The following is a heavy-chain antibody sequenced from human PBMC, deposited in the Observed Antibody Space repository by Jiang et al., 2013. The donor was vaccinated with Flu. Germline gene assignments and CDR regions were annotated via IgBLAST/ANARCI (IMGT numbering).Heavy chain of an antibody. D-gene: IGHD5-18*01. CDR1: GFTFTDYF. Sequence: GAEVKKPGASVRVSCVASGFTFTDYFMHWVRQAPGQGLEWMGWIKLTSGETDYAQSFQDRVTLIRDTSISTAYMELSGLTSDDTAVYYCARDPDTPMPIDFWGQGTLVTVSS. CDR3: ARDPDTPMPIDF. V-gene: IGHV1-2*02. CDR2: IKLTSGET. J-gene: IGHJ4*02.